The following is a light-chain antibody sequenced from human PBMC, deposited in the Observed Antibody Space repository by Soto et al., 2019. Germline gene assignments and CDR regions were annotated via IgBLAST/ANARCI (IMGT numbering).Light chain of an antibody. CDR3: SSFTTSSTYV. CDR2: DVS. J-gene: IGLJ1*01. CDR1: SSDVSSYNY. V-gene: IGLV2-14*03. Sequence: QCALTQPASVSGSPGQSITISWTGTSSDVSSYNYVSWYQQHPGKAPKLIIYDVSDRPSGVSNRFSGSKSGNTASLTISGLQAEDEADYYCSSFTTSSTYVFGTGTKLTVL.